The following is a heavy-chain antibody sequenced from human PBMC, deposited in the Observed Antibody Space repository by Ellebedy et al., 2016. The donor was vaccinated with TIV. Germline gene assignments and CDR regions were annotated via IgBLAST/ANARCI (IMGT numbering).Heavy chain of an antibody. CDR2: SSGDGSST. V-gene: IGHV3-74*01. CDR3: TRGPGFGP. J-gene: IGHJ5*02. Sequence: GESLKISXGASGFTLSNYWMFWVCQARGMGLARVSCSSGDGSSTSYTDSVKGRFTISRDNAKNTVYLQMNSLRVEDTAVYYCTRGPGFGPWGQGTLVTVSS. CDR1: GFTLSNYW.